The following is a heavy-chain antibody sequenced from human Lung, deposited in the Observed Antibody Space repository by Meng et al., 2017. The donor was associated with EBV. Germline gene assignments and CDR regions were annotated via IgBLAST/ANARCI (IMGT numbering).Heavy chain of an antibody. CDR2: ISPTSSHI. V-gene: IGHV3-21*01. CDR3: AIPDSSGWGGGS. D-gene: IGHD6-19*01. Sequence: GGLCKPGGALGLSCVASGLTFSGYNLDWVRQAPGKGLEWVSSISPTSSHIYYADSVKGRFTISRDNAKNSVFLQMNSLRVEDTAVYYCAIPDSSGWGGGSWGQGTLVTVSS. CDR1: GLTFSGYN. J-gene: IGHJ5*02.